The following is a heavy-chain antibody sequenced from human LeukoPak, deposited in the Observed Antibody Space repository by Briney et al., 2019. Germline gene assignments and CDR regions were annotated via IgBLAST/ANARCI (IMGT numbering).Heavy chain of an antibody. J-gene: IGHJ6*03. V-gene: IGHV4-38-2*02. CDR1: GYSISSGHY. D-gene: IGHD5-12*01. CDR3: ARDQRSGYSGYDYYYYYYMDV. Sequence: SETLSLTCTVSGYSISSGHYWGWIRQPPGKGLEWIGSMYHSGSTYYNPPLKSRVTISVDTSKNQFSLKLTSVTAADTAVYYCARDQRSGYSGYDYYYYYYMDVWGKGTTVTVSS. CDR2: MYHSGST.